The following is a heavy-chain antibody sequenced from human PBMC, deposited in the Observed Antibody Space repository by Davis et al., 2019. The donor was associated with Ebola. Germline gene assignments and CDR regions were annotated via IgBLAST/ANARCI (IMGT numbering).Heavy chain of an antibody. D-gene: IGHD2-2*02. CDR3: ARVPCSSTSRYTGRWFDP. Sequence: SVKVSCKASGGTFSSYAISWVRQAPGQGLERMGGIIPIFGTANYAQKFQGRVPITADESTGTAYMELSSRRSEDTAVYYCARVPCSSTSRYTGRWFDPWGQGTLVTVSS. V-gene: IGHV1-69*13. CDR1: GGTFSSYA. CDR2: IIPIFGTA. J-gene: IGHJ5*02.